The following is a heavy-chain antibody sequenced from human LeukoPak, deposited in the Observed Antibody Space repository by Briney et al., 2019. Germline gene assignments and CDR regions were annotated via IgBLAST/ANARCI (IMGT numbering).Heavy chain of an antibody. V-gene: IGHV3-23*01. CDR1: GFTFSNAW. CDR2: ISGSGGST. CDR3: AKDSPPVPQDYYDSICYFDY. D-gene: IGHD3-22*01. J-gene: IGHJ4*02. Sequence: PGGSLRLSCAASGFTFSNAWMNWVRQAPGKGLEWVSAISGSGGSTYYADSVKGRFTISRDNSKNTLYLQMNSLRAEDTAVYYCAKDSPPVPQDYYDSICYFDYWGQGTLVTVSS.